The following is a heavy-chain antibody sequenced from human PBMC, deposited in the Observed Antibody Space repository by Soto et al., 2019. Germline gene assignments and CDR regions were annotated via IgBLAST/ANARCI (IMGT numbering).Heavy chain of an antibody. CDR2: INSDGSTT. D-gene: IGHD2-2*01. Sequence: EVQLVESGGGLVQPGGSLRLSCTASGFTLNYYWMHWVRQAPGKGLVWVSRINSDGSTTNYADSVKGRFTISRDNAKNTLYLEMNSLRAEDTAVYYCAREKGASRYYFGLDVWGQGTTVTVSS. V-gene: IGHV3-74*01. J-gene: IGHJ6*02. CDR1: GFTLNYYW. CDR3: AREKGASRYYFGLDV.